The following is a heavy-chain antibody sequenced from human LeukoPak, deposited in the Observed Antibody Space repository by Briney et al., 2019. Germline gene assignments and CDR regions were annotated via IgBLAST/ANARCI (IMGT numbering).Heavy chain of an antibody. CDR2: IRYDGSSK. D-gene: IGHD3-22*01. CDR1: GLTLSSYD. Sequence: QTGGSLRLSCAASGLTLSSYDMIWVRQAPGKGLEWVIFIRYDGSSKYYADSVKGRFTISRDNSKNTVYLQMSSLRADDTAVYYCAKDDMSRGSFPYYFDYRGQGTLVTVSS. V-gene: IGHV3-30*02. CDR3: AKDDMSRGSFPYYFDY. J-gene: IGHJ4*02.